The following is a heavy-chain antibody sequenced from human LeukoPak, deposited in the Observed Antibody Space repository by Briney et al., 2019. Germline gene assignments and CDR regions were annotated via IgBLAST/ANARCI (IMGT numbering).Heavy chain of an antibody. Sequence: SETLSLTCAVYGGSFSGYYWSWIRQPPGKGLEWIGEINHSGSNNYNPSIKSRVTISVDTSKNQFSLKLSSVTAADTAVYYCAGYCTNGVCYSYFQHWGQGTLVTVSS. V-gene: IGHV4-34*01. CDR2: INHSGSN. D-gene: IGHD2-8*01. CDR1: GGSFSGYY. CDR3: AGYCTNGVCYSYFQH. J-gene: IGHJ1*01.